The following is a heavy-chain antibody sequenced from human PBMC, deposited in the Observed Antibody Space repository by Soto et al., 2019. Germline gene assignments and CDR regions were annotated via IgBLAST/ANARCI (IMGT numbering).Heavy chain of an antibody. D-gene: IGHD3-3*01. Sequence: SETLSLTCTVSGASISSTSYYWGWIRQPPGKGLEWIGNIYYSGSTYYNPSLKSRVTISVDTSKNQFSLKLNSVTAADTAVYYCARLGKIFGVETGPYYYGMDVWGQGTTVTVSS. J-gene: IGHJ6*02. V-gene: IGHV4-39*01. CDR1: GASISSTSYY. CDR2: IYYSGST. CDR3: ARLGKIFGVETGPYYYGMDV.